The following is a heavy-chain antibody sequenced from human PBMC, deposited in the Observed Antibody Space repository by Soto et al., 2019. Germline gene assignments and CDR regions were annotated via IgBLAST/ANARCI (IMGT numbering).Heavy chain of an antibody. CDR3: ASRVGEAIYYFDY. V-gene: IGHV3-30*03. J-gene: IGHJ4*02. CDR1: GFSFGSYG. CDR2: VSFDGIYK. Sequence: GGSLRLSCAASGFSFGSYGMHWVRQAPGKGLEWVALVSFDGIYKYYADSVKGRFTVSRDNSQNTLYLQMNNLRTDDTAVYYCASRVGEAIYYFDYWGQGALVTVSS. D-gene: IGHD2-15*01.